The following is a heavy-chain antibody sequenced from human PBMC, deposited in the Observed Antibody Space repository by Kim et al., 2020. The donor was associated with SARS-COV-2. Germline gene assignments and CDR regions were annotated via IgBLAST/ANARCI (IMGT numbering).Heavy chain of an antibody. V-gene: IGHV1-2*02. CDR3: ARLGMEAMVTFYYYGMDV. CDR2: INPNSGGT. CDR1: GYTFTGYY. D-gene: IGHD5-18*01. Sequence: ASVKVSCKASGYTFTGYYMHWVRQAPGQGLEWMGWINPNSGGTNYAQKFQGRVTMTRDTSISTAYMELSRLRSDDTAVYYCARLGMEAMVTFYYYGMDVWGKGTTVTVSS. J-gene: IGHJ6*04.